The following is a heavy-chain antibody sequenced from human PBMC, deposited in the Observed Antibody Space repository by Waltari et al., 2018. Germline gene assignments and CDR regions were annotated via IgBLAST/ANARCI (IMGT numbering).Heavy chain of an antibody. J-gene: IGHJ4*02. D-gene: IGHD2-15*01. CDR3: ARDRGRGLYLDS. V-gene: IGHV4-4*02. CDR1: DDSMSGNNW. Sequence: QLQLQESGPGLVKPSGTLSLTCPVSDDSMSGNNWWSWVRQSPEKGLEWSGQSHRSGRTNYNPSLESRATISIDTANNQFSLKLTSTTAADTAVYYCARDRGRGLYLDSWGQGTLVTVSP. CDR2: SHRSGRT.